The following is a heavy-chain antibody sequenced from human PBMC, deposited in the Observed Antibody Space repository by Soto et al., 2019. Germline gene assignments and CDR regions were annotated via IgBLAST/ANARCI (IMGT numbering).Heavy chain of an antibody. D-gene: IGHD3-3*01. CDR1: GYGFTSNC. Sequence: GASVEVSCKASGYGFTSNCISWVRQAHRQGLEWMGWISAYNGNTNYAQKLQGRVTMTTDTSTSTAYMELRSLRSDDTAVYYCARGLEAGITIFGVVIDWFDPWGQGTLDTVSS. CDR3: ARGLEAGITIFGVVIDWFDP. CDR2: ISAYNGNT. V-gene: IGHV1-18*01. J-gene: IGHJ5*02.